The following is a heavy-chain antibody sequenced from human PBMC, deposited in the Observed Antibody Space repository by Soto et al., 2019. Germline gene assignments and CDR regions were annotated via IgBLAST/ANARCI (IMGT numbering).Heavy chain of an antibody. V-gene: IGHV2-70*13. D-gene: IGHD1-20*01. CDR2: IERDDDDK. CDR1: GFSLTSPGMC. J-gene: IGHJ6*02. Sequence: SGPTLVNPTNALTLTCPFSGFSLTSPGMCVSWIRQPPGKALEWLALIERDDDDKYYSTSLKTRLTISKDTRKNQVVLTMANMDPADTGTYYCARSIRGPRRFNGMDVWGQGTTVTVPS. CDR3: ARSIRGPRRFNGMDV.